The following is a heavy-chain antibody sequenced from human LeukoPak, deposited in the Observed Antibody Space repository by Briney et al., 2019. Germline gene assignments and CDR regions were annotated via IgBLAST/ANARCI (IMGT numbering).Heavy chain of an antibody. V-gene: IGHV3-30-3*01. Sequence: TGGSLRLSCAASGFTFSSYAMHWVRQAPGKGLEWLAVISYDGSNKYYADSVKGRFTISRDNSKNTLYLQMNSLRAEDTAVYYCARKIGSRLLADAFDIWGKGKMVTVFS. CDR3: ARKIGSRLLADAFDI. J-gene: IGHJ3*02. CDR1: GFTFSSYA. CDR2: ISYDGSNK. D-gene: IGHD6-25*01.